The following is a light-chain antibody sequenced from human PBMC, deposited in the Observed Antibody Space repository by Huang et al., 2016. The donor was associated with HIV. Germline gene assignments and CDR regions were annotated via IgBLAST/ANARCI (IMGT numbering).Light chain of an antibody. J-gene: IGKJ4*01. CDR2: AAS. Sequence: DIQMTQSPSSLSASVGDRISITCRASKTISTFLNWYQQKPGKAPKLLIYAASNLQSGVSARFSGTGSGTLFTLTVTGLLPDDFATYFCQQTSSVPLTFGGGTKVEMK. V-gene: IGKV1-39*01. CDR3: QQTSSVPLT. CDR1: KTISTF.